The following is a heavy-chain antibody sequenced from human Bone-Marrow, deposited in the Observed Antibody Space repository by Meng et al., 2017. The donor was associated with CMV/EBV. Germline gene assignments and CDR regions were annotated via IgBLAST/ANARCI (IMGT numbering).Heavy chain of an antibody. CDR2: IIPILGIA. V-gene: IGHV1-69*10. D-gene: IGHD3-3*01. J-gene: IGHJ4*02. CDR3: ARAGIAEYRFLEGPIGY. Sequence: SVKVSCKASGGNFSSYAISWVRQAPGQGLEWMGGIIPILGIANYAQKFQGRVTITADKSTRTAHMELSSLRSEDTAVYYCARAGIAEYRFLEGPIGYWGQGTLVTVSS. CDR1: GGNFSSYA.